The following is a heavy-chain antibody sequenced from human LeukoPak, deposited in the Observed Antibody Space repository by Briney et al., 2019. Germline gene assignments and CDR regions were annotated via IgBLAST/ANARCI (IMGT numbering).Heavy chain of an antibody. D-gene: IGHD2-2*02. CDR2: IIPTLGIA. V-gene: IGHV1-69*04. CDR3: AREDCSSTSCYTLDYYYYGMDV. Sequence: GASVKVSCKASGYTFTSYAISWVRQAPGQGLEWMGRIIPTLGIANYAQKFQGRVTITADKSTSTAYMELSSLRSEDTAVYYCAREDCSSTSCYTLDYYYYGMDVWGQGTTVTVSS. J-gene: IGHJ6*02. CDR1: GYTFTSYA.